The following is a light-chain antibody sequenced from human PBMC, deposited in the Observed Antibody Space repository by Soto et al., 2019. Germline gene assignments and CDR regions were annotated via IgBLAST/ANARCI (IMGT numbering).Light chain of an antibody. V-gene: IGLV2-11*01. Sequence: QSALTQPLSVSGSPGQSVTISCTGTTTNVATYNYVSWYQHHPGKAPKLILYNVSERSSGVSDRFSGSKSGNAASLTISGLQADDEADYYCCSYEGSANWLFGGGTKLTVL. CDR2: NVS. CDR3: CSYEGSANWL. CDR1: TTNVATYNY. J-gene: IGLJ3*02.